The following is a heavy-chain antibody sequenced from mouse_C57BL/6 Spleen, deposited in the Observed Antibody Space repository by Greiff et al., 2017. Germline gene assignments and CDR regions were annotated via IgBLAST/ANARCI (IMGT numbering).Heavy chain of an antibody. D-gene: IGHD2-3*01. CDR3: VRRDDGYLAWFAY. Sequence: VQLQQSGAELVRPGASVKLSCKASGYTFTDYYINWVKQRPGQGLEWIARIYPGSGNTYYNEKFKGKATLTAEKSSSTAYMQLSSLTSEDSAVYFCVRRDDGYLAWFAYWGQGTLVTVSA. CDR1: GYTFTDYY. CDR2: IYPGSGNT. V-gene: IGHV1-76*01. J-gene: IGHJ3*01.